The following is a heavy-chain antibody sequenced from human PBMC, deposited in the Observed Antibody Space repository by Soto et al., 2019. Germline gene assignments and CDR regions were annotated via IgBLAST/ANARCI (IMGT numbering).Heavy chain of an antibody. CDR3: ATTMTTVTYYYYGMDV. Sequence: SETLSLTCTVSGGSISSSPYYWGWIRQTPGKGLEWIGSIYYSGSTYYKPSLKSRVTISVDTSKNQFSLKLSSVTAADTAVYYCATTMTTVTYYYYGMDVWGQGTTVTVSS. V-gene: IGHV4-39*01. D-gene: IGHD4-17*01. CDR1: GGSISSSPYY. J-gene: IGHJ6*02. CDR2: IYYSGST.